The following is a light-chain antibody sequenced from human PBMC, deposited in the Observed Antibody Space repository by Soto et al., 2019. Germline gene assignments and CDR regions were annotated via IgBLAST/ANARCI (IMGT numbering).Light chain of an antibody. CDR1: QSISSY. Sequence: DIRMTQSPSSLSASVGDRVTITCRASQSISSYLNWYQQKPGKAPKLLIYAASNLQSGVPSRFSGSGSGTDFTLTISSLQPEDFATYYCQQSYSIPLTFGGGTKVEIK. V-gene: IGKV1-39*01. J-gene: IGKJ4*01. CDR3: QQSYSIPLT. CDR2: AAS.